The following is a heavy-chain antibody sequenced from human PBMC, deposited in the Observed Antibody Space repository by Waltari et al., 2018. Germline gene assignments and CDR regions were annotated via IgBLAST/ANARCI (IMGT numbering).Heavy chain of an antibody. CDR2: IDPSDSFR. Sequence: EVQLVQSGAEVKKPEESLRISCVCSGYSCTSHWIGWVRQLPGKGLGWVGRIDPSDSFRNYGPAFDGHVTISVDQSLRTAYLQWDSLKASDTAIYYCVRHRTTYPLEIDYWGQGTLVTVSS. V-gene: IGHV5-10-1*01. D-gene: IGHD2-2*01. CDR1: GYSCTSHW. J-gene: IGHJ4*02. CDR3: VRHRTTYPLEIDY.